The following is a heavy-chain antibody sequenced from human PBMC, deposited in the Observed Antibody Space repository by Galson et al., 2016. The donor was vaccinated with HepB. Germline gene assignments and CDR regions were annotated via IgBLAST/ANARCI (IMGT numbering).Heavy chain of an antibody. D-gene: IGHD6-6*01. CDR3: ARSLGWYFDV. CDR1: GFTFDNYT. Sequence: SLRLSCAASGFTFDNYTMNWLRQAPGKGLEWVSSVRHSSTYVYYADSVEGRFTISRDNAKNSRYLDMNSLRVEDTAVFYCARSLGWYFDVWGRGTLVTVSS. J-gene: IGHJ2*01. V-gene: IGHV3-21*01. CDR2: VRHSSTYV.